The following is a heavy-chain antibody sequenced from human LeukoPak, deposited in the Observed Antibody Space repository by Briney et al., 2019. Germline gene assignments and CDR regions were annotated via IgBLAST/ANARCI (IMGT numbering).Heavy chain of an antibody. CDR3: ARGGGYNWNYGCWFDP. CDR1: SGSFSGYY. Sequence: SETLSLTCAVYSGSFSGYYWSWIRQPPGKGLEWIGEINHSGSIKYNPSLKSRVTISADTSKNQFSLNLSSVTAADTAVYYCARGGGYNWNYGCWFDPWGQGTLVTVSS. D-gene: IGHD1-7*01. CDR2: INHSGSI. V-gene: IGHV4-34*01. J-gene: IGHJ5*02.